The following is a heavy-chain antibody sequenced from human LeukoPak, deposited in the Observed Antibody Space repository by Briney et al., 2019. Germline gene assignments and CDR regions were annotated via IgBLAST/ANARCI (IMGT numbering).Heavy chain of an antibody. D-gene: IGHD3-3*01. V-gene: IGHV3-53*01. CDR3: ASNRITIFGVVDY. CDR2: IYSGGST. Sequence: QTGGSLRLSCAASGFTVSSNYMSWVRQAPGKGLEWVSVIYSGGSTYYADSVKGRFTISRDNSKNTLYLQMNSLRAEDTAVYYCASNRITIFGVVDYWGQGTLVTVSS. CDR1: GFTVSSNY. J-gene: IGHJ4*02.